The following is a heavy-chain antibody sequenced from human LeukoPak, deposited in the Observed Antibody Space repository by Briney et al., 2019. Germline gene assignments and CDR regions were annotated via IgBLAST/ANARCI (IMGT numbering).Heavy chain of an antibody. CDR2: ISWNSGSI. D-gene: IGHD6-19*01. Sequence: GGSLRLSCAASGFIFDDYAMHWVRQAPGKGLEWVSGISWNSGSIGYADSVKGRFTISRDNAKNSLYLQMNSLRAEDMALYYCAKAGGWSATDAFDIWGQGTMVTVSS. CDR3: AKAGGWSATDAFDI. CDR1: GFIFDDYA. V-gene: IGHV3-9*03. J-gene: IGHJ3*02.